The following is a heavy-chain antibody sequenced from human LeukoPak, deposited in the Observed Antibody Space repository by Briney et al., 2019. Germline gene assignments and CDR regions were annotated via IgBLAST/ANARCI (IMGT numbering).Heavy chain of an antibody. D-gene: IGHD5-24*01. CDR3: ARDDNGYNDY. Sequence: SETLSLTCTVSGGSISSGSYYWSWIRQPAGKGLEWIGRIYSSGSTNYNPSLKSRVTISVDTSKNQFSLKLSSVTAADTAVYYCARDDNGYNDYWGQGSLVTVSS. CDR1: GGSISSGSYY. J-gene: IGHJ4*02. V-gene: IGHV4-61*02. CDR2: IYSSGST.